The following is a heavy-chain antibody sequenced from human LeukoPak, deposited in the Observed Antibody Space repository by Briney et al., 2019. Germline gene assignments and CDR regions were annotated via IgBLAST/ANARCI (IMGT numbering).Heavy chain of an antibody. J-gene: IGHJ3*02. Sequence: PSETLSLTCTVSGGSISTSNYYWGWIRQPPGKGLEWIGNIFYSGSTYYSPSLRSRVTISLDTSRNQFSLKLNSVTAADTAVYYCARDQMVYAILEGPGAFDIWGQGTMVTVSS. CDR3: ARDQMVYAILEGPGAFDI. V-gene: IGHV4-39*07. CDR1: GGSISTSNYY. CDR2: IFYSGST. D-gene: IGHD2-8*01.